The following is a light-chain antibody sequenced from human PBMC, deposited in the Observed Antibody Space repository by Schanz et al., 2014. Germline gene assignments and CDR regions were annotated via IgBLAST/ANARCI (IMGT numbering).Light chain of an antibody. Sequence: EVVLTQSPATLSLSPGERATLSCRASQSVSSYLAWYQQKPGQAPRLLIYGASSRATGIPDRFSGSGSGTDFTLTISRLEPEDFAVYYCQQYDNSLPWTFGQGTKVEIK. CDR1: QSVSSY. V-gene: IGKV3-20*01. CDR3: QQYDNSLPWT. J-gene: IGKJ1*01. CDR2: GAS.